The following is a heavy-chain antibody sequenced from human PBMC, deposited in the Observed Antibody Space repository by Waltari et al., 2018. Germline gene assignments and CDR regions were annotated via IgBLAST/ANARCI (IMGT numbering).Heavy chain of an antibody. J-gene: IGHJ4*02. CDR2: ISGSGGST. D-gene: IGHD6-19*01. CDR3: AKDRRIAVAGAYDY. Sequence: EVQLLESGGGLVQPGGSLRLSCAASGFTFSSYAMSWVRQAPGKGLELVSAISGSGGSTYYADSVKGRFTISRDNSKNTLYLQMNSLRAEDTAVYYCAKDRRIAVAGAYDYWGQGTLVTVSS. CDR1: GFTFSSYA. V-gene: IGHV3-23*01.